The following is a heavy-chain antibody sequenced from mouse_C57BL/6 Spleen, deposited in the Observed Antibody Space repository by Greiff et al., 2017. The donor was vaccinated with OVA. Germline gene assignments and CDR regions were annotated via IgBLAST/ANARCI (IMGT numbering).Heavy chain of an antibody. CDR3: ARGGAYGNLNFDY. CDR2: ISNGGGST. J-gene: IGHJ2*01. Sequence: EVKLMESGGGLVQPGGSLKLSCAASGFTFSDYYMYWVRQTPEKRLEWVAYISNGGGSTYYPDTVKGRSTISRANAKNTLYLQMSRLKSEDTAMYYCARGGAYGNLNFDYWGQGTTLTVSS. V-gene: IGHV5-12*01. CDR1: GFTFSDYY. D-gene: IGHD2-1*01.